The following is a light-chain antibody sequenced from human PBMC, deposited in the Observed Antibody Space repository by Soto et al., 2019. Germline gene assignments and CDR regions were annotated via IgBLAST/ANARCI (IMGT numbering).Light chain of an antibody. CDR1: HSINRN. Sequence: EIVMTQSPGFLAVSPGERVTLSLSARHSINRNLAWYQQKPGQGPRLLIYSASTRAAGIPPRFSGRESGTEFTLTISSLQSEDFAVYYCQQYDNCALWFEGAPKV. J-gene: IGKJ4*02. V-gene: IGKV3-15*01. CDR2: SAS. CDR3: QQYDNCALW.